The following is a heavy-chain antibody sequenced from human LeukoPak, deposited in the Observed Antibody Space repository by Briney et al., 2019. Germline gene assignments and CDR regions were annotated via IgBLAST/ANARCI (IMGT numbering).Heavy chain of an antibody. CDR2: INHSGST. Sequence: SETLSLTCAVYGGSFSGYYWSWTRQPPGKGLEWIGEINHSGSTNYNPSLKSRVTISVDTSKNQFSLKLSSVTAADTAVYYCARAGYSYGPAGAFDYWGQGTLVTVSS. CDR3: ARAGYSYGPAGAFDY. J-gene: IGHJ4*02. D-gene: IGHD5-18*01. CDR1: GGSFSGYY. V-gene: IGHV4-34*01.